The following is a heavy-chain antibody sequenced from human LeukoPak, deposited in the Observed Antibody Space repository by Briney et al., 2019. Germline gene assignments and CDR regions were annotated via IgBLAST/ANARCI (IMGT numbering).Heavy chain of an antibody. J-gene: IGHJ6*02. CDR2: IYYSGST. Sequence: SETLSLTCTVSGGSISSGGYYWSWIRQHPGKGLEWIGYIYYSGSTYYNPSLKSRVTISVDASKNQFSLKLSSVTAADTAVYYCARGHRPGPRRYYYGMDVWGQGTTVTVSS. V-gene: IGHV4-31*03. CDR1: GGSISSGGYY. CDR3: ARGHRPGPRRYYYGMDV. D-gene: IGHD6-6*01.